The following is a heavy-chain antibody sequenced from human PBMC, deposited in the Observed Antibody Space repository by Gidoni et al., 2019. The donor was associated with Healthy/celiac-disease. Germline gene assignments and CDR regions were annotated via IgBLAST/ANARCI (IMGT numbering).Heavy chain of an antibody. V-gene: IGHV4-31*03. CDR2: IYYSGST. D-gene: IGHD3-3*01. Sequence: QVQLQESGPGLVKPSQTLSLTCPVSGGSISSGGYYWSWIRQHPGKGLEWIGYIYYSGSTYYNPSLKSRVTISVDTSKNQFSLKLSSVTAADTAVYYCARWVGYDFWDPSYGMDVWGQGTTVTVSS. CDR3: ARWVGYDFWDPSYGMDV. CDR1: GGSISSGGYY. J-gene: IGHJ6*02.